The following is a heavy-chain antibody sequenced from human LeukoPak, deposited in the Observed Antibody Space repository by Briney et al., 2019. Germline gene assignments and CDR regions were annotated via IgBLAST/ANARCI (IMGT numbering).Heavy chain of an antibody. J-gene: IGHJ4*02. V-gene: IGHV1-69*05. CDR2: IIPIFGTA. Sequence: ASVKVSCKASGGTFSSYAISWVRQAPGQGLEWMGRIIPIFGTANYAQKFQGRVTITTDESTSTPYMELSSLRSEDTAVYYCARDLVYYDSSGYYLGWPFDYWGQGTLVTVSS. D-gene: IGHD3-22*01. CDR1: GGTFSSYA. CDR3: ARDLVYYDSSGYYLGWPFDY.